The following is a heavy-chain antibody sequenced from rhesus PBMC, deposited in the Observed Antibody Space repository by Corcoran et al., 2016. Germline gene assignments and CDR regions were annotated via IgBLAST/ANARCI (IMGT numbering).Heavy chain of an antibody. Sequence: QVTLKESGTALVKPPQTLTLTCTFSGFSLRTSGMGVGWIRHPPGKTLELLAHIYWDYDKRYSTSLKSRLTISKDTSKNQVVLTMTNMDPVDTATYYWARRRSSWSHFDYWGQGVLVTVSS. CDR1: GFSLRTSGMG. J-gene: IGHJ4*01. V-gene: IGHV2-1*01. CDR2: IYWDYDK. CDR3: ARRRSSWSHFDY. D-gene: IGHD6-13*01.